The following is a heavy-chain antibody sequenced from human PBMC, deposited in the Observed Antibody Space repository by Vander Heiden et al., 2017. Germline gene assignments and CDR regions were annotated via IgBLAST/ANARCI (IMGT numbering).Heavy chain of an antibody. CDR1: GFIFYNYV. CDR2: ISGSGGAT. Sequence: EVQLLESGGGLVQSGGSLRLSCAPSGFIFYNYVMSWVRQAPGKGLEWVASISGSGGATYYADSVRGRFTFSRDNSKNTLYLQLNSLRAEDTGVYYCAKYHFSGSYYDYDYWGQGSLVTVSS. D-gene: IGHD3-10*01. CDR3: AKYHFSGSYYDYDY. J-gene: IGHJ4*02. V-gene: IGHV3-23*01.